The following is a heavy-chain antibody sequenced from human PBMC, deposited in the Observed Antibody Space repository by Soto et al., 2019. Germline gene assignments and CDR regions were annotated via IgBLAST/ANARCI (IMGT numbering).Heavy chain of an antibody. J-gene: IGHJ6*02. V-gene: IGHV3-11*06. D-gene: IGHD3-3*01. CDR2: ISSSSSYT. CDR1: GFTFGDLY. CDR3: ARALYPLYEAPPNYYDFYGLDV. Sequence: GRSLRLSCAASGFTFGDLYRSWIRQAPGKGLEWVSYISSSSSYTNYADSVKGRFTISRDNAKNSLYLQMNSLRAEGRAVYYCARALYPLYEAPPNYYDFYGLDVWGQGTTVTVSS.